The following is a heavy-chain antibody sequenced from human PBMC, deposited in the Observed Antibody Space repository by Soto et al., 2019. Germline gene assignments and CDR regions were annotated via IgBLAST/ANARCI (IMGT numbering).Heavy chain of an antibody. D-gene: IGHD3-9*01. CDR3: AKELIRYFDWAPFGY. CDR1: GFTFSSYA. Sequence: PEGSLRLSCAASGFTFSSYAMSWVRQAPGKGLEWVSAISGSGGSTYYADSVKGRFTISRDNSKNTLYLQMNSLRAEDTAVYYCAKELIRYFDWAPFGYWGQGTLVTVSS. J-gene: IGHJ4*02. CDR2: ISGSGGST. V-gene: IGHV3-23*01.